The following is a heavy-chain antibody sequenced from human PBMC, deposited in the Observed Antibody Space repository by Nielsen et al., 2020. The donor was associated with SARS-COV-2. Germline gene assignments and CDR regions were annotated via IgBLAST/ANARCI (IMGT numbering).Heavy chain of an antibody. CDR2: IYYSGRT. V-gene: IGHV4-30-4*01. CDR1: GASISSSDSY. Sequence: SETLSLTCTVSGASISSSDSYWTWIRQPPGKGLEWIGYIYYSGRTFYSPSLKSRVAISADTSKNQFSLRLASVTASDTAVYYCARHRRGGDFYYWGQGTLVIASS. J-gene: IGHJ4*02. CDR3: ARHRRGGDFYY. D-gene: IGHD4-17*01.